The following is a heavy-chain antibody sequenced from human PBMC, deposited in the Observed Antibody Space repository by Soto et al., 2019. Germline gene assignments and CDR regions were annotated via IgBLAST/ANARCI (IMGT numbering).Heavy chain of an antibody. Sequence: AGGSLRLSCAASGFTFSNAWMSWVRQAPGKGLEWVGRIKSKTDGGTTDYAAPVKGRFTISRDDSKNTLYLQMNSLKTEDTAVYYCTTDRNPSWAYCTNGVCQRLYYYYGMDVWGQGTTVTVSS. CDR1: GFTFSNAW. D-gene: IGHD2-8*01. J-gene: IGHJ6*02. CDR2: IKSKTDGGTT. V-gene: IGHV3-15*01. CDR3: TTDRNPSWAYCTNGVCQRLYYYYGMDV.